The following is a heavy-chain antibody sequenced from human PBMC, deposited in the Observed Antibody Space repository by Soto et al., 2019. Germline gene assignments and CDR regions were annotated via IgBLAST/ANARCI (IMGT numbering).Heavy chain of an antibody. CDR2: ISADKGDT. J-gene: IGHJ4*02. D-gene: IGHD2-15*01. CDR3: ARTPRHSQYFDY. V-gene: IGHV1-18*01. CDR1: GYTFSSYG. Sequence: QVQLVQSGAEVKKPGASVKISFKAAGYTFSSYGITWVRQAPGQGLEWMGWISADKGDTNSAQKLQGRVTMTTDTSTTTAYMELRSLRSDDTALYYCARTPRHSQYFDYWGQGTLVTVSS.